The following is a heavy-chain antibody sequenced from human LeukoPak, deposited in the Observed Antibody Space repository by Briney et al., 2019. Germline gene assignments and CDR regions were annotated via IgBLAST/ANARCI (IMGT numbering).Heavy chain of an antibody. CDR2: IYYSGST. D-gene: IGHD3-22*01. Sequence: TSETLSLTCTVSGGSISSSSYYWGWIRQPPGKGLEWIGSIYYSGSTYYNPSLKSRVTISVDTSKNQFSLKLSSVTAADTAVYYCARDPSRHYDSSGYYGYWGQGTLVTVSS. J-gene: IGHJ4*02. V-gene: IGHV4-39*07. CDR3: ARDPSRHYDSSGYYGY. CDR1: GGSISSSSYY.